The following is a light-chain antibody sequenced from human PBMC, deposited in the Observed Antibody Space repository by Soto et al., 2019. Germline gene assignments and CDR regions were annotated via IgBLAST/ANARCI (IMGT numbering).Light chain of an antibody. V-gene: IGLV2-14*01. J-gene: IGLJ1*01. CDR1: SSDVGAYNY. Sequence: QSALTQPASVSGSPGQSVAISCTGTSSDVGAYNYVSWYQQHPGKAPKLLLSEVSNRPSGVSDRFSGSKSGNTASLTISGLQAEDEAEYYCSSLTTSFTYVFGTGTKVTVL. CDR3: SSLTTSFTYV. CDR2: EVS.